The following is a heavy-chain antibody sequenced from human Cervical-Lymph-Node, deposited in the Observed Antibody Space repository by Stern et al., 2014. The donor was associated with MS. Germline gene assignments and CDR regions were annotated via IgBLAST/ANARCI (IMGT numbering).Heavy chain of an antibody. CDR3: ARGVVSNRAAATLHNLFDP. Sequence: VQLVESGAEVRKPGSSMNVSCKTSGGSFSSSYAITWMRQAPGQGLEWMGRFIPTLGLANYAQKFQGRVIITADKSTSTTYMELSSLRSEDTAVYYCARGVVSNRAAATLHNLFDPWGQGTLVTVSS. J-gene: IGHJ5*02. V-gene: IGHV1-69*09. CDR1: GGSFSSSYA. D-gene: IGHD2-15*01. CDR2: FIPTLGLA.